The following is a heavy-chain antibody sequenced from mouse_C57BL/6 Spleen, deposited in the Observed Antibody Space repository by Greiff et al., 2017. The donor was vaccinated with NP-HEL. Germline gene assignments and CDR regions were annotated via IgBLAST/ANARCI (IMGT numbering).Heavy chain of an antibody. J-gene: IGHJ1*03. CDR3: ASPFYYDNFDV. Sequence: QVQLQQPGAELVKPGASVKLSCKASGYTFTSYWMQWVKQRPGQGLEWIGEIDPSDSYTNYNQKFKGKATLTVDTSSSTAYMQLSSLTSEDSAVYYCASPFYYDNFDVWGTGTTVTVSS. D-gene: IGHD2-4*01. V-gene: IGHV1-50*01. CDR1: GYTFTSYW. CDR2: IDPSDSYT.